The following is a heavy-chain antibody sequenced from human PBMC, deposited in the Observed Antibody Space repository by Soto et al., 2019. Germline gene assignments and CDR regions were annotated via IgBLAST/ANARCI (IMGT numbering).Heavy chain of an antibody. D-gene: IGHD3-10*01. CDR1: GYTFTNYG. CDR3: ARGVGSGIYYNKYNGFAP. Sequence: ASVKVSCKASGYTFTNYGISWVRQAPGQGLEWMGWINVYNGNTKYAQKVQGRVTMTTDTSTSTAYMELRSLRSDDTAVYYCARGVGSGIYYNKYNGFAPGGRGPLLPVPA. V-gene: IGHV1-18*01. J-gene: IGHJ2*01. CDR2: INVYNGNT.